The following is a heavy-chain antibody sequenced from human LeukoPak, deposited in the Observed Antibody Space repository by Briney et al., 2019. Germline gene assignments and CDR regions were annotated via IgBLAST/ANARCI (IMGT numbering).Heavy chain of an antibody. CDR3: ARHVRITLIRGARGYYHYYMDV. D-gene: IGHD3-10*01. CDR2: IYYSGST. J-gene: IGHJ6*03. Sequence: SETLSLTCTVSGGSISSSSYYWGWTRQPPGKGLEWIGNIYYSGSTPYNPSLKSRVTISVDTSKNQFSLKLTSVTAADTAVYYCARHVRITLIRGARGYYHYYMDVWGKGTTVTVSS. CDR1: GGSISSSSYY. V-gene: IGHV4-39*01.